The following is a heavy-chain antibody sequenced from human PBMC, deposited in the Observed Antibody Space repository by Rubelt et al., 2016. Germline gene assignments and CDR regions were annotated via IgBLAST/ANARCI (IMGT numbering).Heavy chain of an antibody. J-gene: IGHJ5*02. CDR2: IIPIFGTA. V-gene: IGHV1-69*01. CDR3: ATGGDFGVVIPNWFDP. D-gene: IGHD3-3*01. CDR1: GGTFSSYA. Sequence: QVQLVQSGAEVKKPGSSVKVSCKASGGTFSSYAISWVRQAPGQGLEWMGGIIPIFGTANYAQKFQGRVTITAYESTSTADMELSSLRSEDTAVYYCATGGDFGVVIPNWFDPWGQGTLVTVSS.